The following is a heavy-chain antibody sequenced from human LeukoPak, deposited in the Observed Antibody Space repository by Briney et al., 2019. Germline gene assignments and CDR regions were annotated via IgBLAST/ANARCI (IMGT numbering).Heavy chain of an antibody. D-gene: IGHD1-26*01. Sequence: ASVKVSCKASGYTFTSYGISWVRQAPGQRLEWMGWISAYNGNTNYAQKLQGRVTMTTDTSTSTAYMELRSLRSDDTAVYYCARDWSYTRSYYYYYYMDVWGKGTTVTISS. J-gene: IGHJ6*03. CDR1: GYTFTSYG. CDR2: ISAYNGNT. V-gene: IGHV1-18*01. CDR3: ARDWSYTRSYYYYYYMDV.